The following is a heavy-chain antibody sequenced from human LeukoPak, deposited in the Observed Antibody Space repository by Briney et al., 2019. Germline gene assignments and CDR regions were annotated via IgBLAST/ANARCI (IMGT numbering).Heavy chain of an antibody. CDR1: GGSISSFY. J-gene: IGHJ5*02. D-gene: IGHD2-2*01. CDR3: ARTYCSSTSCYEDWFDP. V-gene: IGHV4-59*01. Sequence: SETLSLTCTVSGGSISSFYWSWIRQPPGKGLEWIGYIYYSGSTNYNPSLKSRVTISVDTSKNQFSLKLSSVTAADTAVYYCARTYCSSTSCYEDWFDPWGQGTLVSVSS. CDR2: IYYSGST.